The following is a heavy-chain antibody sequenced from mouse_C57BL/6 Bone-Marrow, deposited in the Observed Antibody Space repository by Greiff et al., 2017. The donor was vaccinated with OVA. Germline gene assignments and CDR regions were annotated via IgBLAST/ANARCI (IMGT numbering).Heavy chain of an antibody. V-gene: IGHV15-2*01. CDR3: ARIYYGNYEYFDY. Sequence: VQLQQSGSELRSPGSSVKLSCKDFDSEVFPIAYMSWVRQKPGHGFEWIGGILPSIGRTIYGEKFEDKATLDADTQSNTAYLELNSLTTEDSAIDYCARIYYGNYEYFDYWGQGTTLTVSS. D-gene: IGHD2-1*01. CDR1: DSEVFPIAY. CDR2: ILPSIGRT. J-gene: IGHJ2*01.